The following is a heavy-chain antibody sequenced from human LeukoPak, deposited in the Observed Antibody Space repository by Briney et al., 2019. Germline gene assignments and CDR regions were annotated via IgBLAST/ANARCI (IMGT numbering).Heavy chain of an antibody. CDR1: GFTFYDYG. V-gene: IGHV3-20*01. CDR2: ISWNGGST. J-gene: IGHJ4*02. Sequence: PGGSLRLSCAASGFTFYDYGMSWVRQAPGKGLEWVSGISWNGGSTGYADSVEGRFTISRDNAKNSLYLQMNSPRVEDTALYHCARGLGYCSGGSCYFDYWGQGTLVTVSS. D-gene: IGHD2-15*01. CDR3: ARGLGYCSGGSCYFDY.